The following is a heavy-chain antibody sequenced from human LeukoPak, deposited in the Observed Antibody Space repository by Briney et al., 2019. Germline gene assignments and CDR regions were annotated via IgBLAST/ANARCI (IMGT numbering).Heavy chain of an antibody. CDR1: GGSISSYY. V-gene: IGHV4-59*08. D-gene: IGHD5-24*01. J-gene: IGHJ4*02. Sequence: SETLSLTCTVSGGSISSYYWSWIRQPPGKGLEWIGYIYYSGSTKYNPSLKSRVSISVDTSKNQFSLKLSSVTAADTAVYYCARGAGAGYNLQPFDYWGQGTLVSVST. CDR3: ARGAGAGYNLQPFDY. CDR2: IYYSGST.